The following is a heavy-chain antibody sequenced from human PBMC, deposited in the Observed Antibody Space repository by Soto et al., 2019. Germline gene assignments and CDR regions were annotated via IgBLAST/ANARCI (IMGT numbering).Heavy chain of an antibody. CDR2: ISYDGSNK. CDR3: AKDRGGSSSLFPYYYYGMDV. J-gene: IGHJ6*02. D-gene: IGHD6-6*01. CDR1: GFTFTSYG. Sequence: PGGSLRLSCAASGFTFTSYGMHWVRQAPGKGLEWVAVISYDGSNKYYADSVKGRFTISRDNSKNTQYLQMNSLRAEDTALYYCAKDRGGSSSLFPYYYYGMDVWGQGTTVTVSS. V-gene: IGHV3-30*18.